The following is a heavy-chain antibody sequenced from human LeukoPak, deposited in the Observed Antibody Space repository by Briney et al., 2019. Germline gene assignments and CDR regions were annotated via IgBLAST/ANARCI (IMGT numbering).Heavy chain of an antibody. D-gene: IGHD3-10*01. J-gene: IGHJ3*02. V-gene: IGHV3-21*01. CDR1: GFTFSSYS. Sequence: GGSLRLSCAASGFTFSSYSMNWVRQAPGKGLEWVSSISSSSSYIYYADSVKGRFTISRDNAKNSLYLQMNSLRAEHTAVYYCARDFFYGSGSYNAFDIWGQGTMVTVSS. CDR2: ISSSSSYI. CDR3: ARDFFYGSGSYNAFDI.